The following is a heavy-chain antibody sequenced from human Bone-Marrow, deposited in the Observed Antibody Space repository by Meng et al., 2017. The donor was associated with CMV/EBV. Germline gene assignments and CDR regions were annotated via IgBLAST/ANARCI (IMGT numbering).Heavy chain of an antibody. CDR2: ITLLNDI. CDR3: VRAVNGMDV. V-gene: IGHV3-53*01. CDR1: GFTVSSNY. Sequence: GESLKISCAASGFTVSSNYMSWVRQAPGTGLEWVSVITLLNDIYYADSVKGRFTISRDFSKNTVYLQMNSLRAEDTAVYYCVRAVNGMDVWGRGTTVTVSS. J-gene: IGHJ6*02.